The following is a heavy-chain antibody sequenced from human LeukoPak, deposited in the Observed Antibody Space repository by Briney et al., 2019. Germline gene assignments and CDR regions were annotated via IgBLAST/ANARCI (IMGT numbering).Heavy chain of an antibody. CDR1: GGTFSSYA. V-gene: IGHV1-69*13. CDR2: IIPIFGTA. D-gene: IGHD6-13*01. CDR3: ARDLIDIIAAADNWFDP. J-gene: IGHJ5*02. Sequence: GASVKVSCKASGGTFSSYAISWVRQAPGQGLEWMGGIIPIFGTANYAQKFQGRVTITADESTSTAYMELSSLRSEDTAVYYCARDLIDIIAAADNWFDPWGQGTLVTVSS.